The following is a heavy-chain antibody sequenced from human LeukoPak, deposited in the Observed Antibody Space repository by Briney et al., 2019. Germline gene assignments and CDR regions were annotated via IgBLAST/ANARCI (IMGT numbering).Heavy chain of an antibody. CDR3: ARAARVLVAATFHDAFDI. CDR2: IIPIFGTA. D-gene: IGHD2-15*01. J-gene: IGHJ3*02. CDR1: GGTFSSYA. Sequence: ASVKVSCKASGGTFSSYAISWVRQAPGQGLEWMGGIIPIFGTANYAQKFQGRVTITADESTSTAYMELSSLRSEDTAVYYCARAARVLVAATFHDAFDIWGQGTMVTVSS. V-gene: IGHV1-69*13.